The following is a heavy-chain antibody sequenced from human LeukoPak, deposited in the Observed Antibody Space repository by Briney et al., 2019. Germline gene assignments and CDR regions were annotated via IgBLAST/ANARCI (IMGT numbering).Heavy chain of an antibody. J-gene: IGHJ4*02. CDR1: GFTFSSYD. CDR2: ISGSGSNT. CDR3: ARRYCSSTSCLFDY. D-gene: IGHD2-2*01. Sequence: GGSLRLSCAASGFTFSSYDMSLVRQAPGKGLEWVSGISGSGSNTYYADSVKGRFTISRDNSKNTLYLQMNSLRAEDTAMYYCARRYCSSTSCLFDYWGQGTLVTVSS. V-gene: IGHV3-23*01.